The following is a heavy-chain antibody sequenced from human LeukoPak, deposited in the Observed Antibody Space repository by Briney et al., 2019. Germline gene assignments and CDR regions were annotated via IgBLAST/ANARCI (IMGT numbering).Heavy chain of an antibody. CDR3: AKEFRGQYSSSPPSN. CDR1: GFTFSSYW. Sequence: GGSLRLSCAASGFTFSSYWMSWVRQAPGKGLEWVANIKQDGSEKYYVDSVKGRFTISRDNAKNSLYLQMNSLRAEDTAVYYCAKEFRGQYSSSPPSNWGQGTLVTVSS. V-gene: IGHV3-7*01. D-gene: IGHD6-6*01. J-gene: IGHJ4*02. CDR2: IKQDGSEK.